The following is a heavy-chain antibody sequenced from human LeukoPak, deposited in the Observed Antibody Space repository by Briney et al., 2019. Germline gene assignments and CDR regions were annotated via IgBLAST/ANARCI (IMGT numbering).Heavy chain of an antibody. V-gene: IGHV3-9*01. CDR2: ISWNSGSI. Sequence: GGSLRLSCAASGFTFDDYAMHWVRQAPGKGLEWVSGISWNSGSIGYADSVKGRFTISRDNAKNSLYLQMNSLRAEDTALYYCAEGIGVVIDRTDAFDIWGQGTMVTVSS. CDR3: AEGIGVVIDRTDAFDI. CDR1: GFTFDDYA. D-gene: IGHD3-3*01. J-gene: IGHJ3*02.